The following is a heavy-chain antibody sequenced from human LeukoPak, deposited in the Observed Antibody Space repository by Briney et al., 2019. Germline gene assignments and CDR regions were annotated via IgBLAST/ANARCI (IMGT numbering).Heavy chain of an antibody. CDR3: TRPIMVRGVIINNY. J-gene: IGHJ4*02. CDR1: GFTFGDYA. V-gene: IGHV3-49*04. D-gene: IGHD3-10*01. Sequence: GGSLRLSCTASGFTFGDYAMSWVRQAPGKGLEWVGFIRSKAYGGTTEYAASVKGRFTISRDDSKSIAYLQMNSLKTEDTAVYYCTRPIMVRGVIINNYWGQGTLVTVSS. CDR2: IRSKAYGGTT.